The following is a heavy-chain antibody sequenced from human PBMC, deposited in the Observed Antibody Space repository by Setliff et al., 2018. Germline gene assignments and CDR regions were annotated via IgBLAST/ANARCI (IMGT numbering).Heavy chain of an antibody. V-gene: IGHV4-61*09. Sequence: PSETLSLTCSVSGASITSGGFYWTWIRQPAGKGLEWIGHIYASGSTDYNPSLKSRVAISRDTSTNQLSLELRSVTAADTAVYYCAREPTRTGGFYYLDVWGEGTTVTVSS. CDR1: GASITSGGFY. CDR2: IYASGST. D-gene: IGHD2-2*01. CDR3: AREPTRTGGFYYLDV. J-gene: IGHJ6*03.